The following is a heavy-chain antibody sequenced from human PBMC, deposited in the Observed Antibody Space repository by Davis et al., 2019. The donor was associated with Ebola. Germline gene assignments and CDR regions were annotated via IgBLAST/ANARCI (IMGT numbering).Heavy chain of an antibody. CDR3: AKHGLSTSADH. D-gene: IGHD2-2*01. CDR2: ISSDGRSD. V-gene: IGHV3-30*18. J-gene: IGHJ4*02. Sequence: PGGSLRLSCAASGFTFSIYGMHWVRQAPGKGLEWVAVISSDGRSDYYAESMRGRFTVSRDNSKNLLYLEMDSLRADDTALYYCAKHGLSTSADHWGQGTLVIVSS. CDR1: GFTFSIYG.